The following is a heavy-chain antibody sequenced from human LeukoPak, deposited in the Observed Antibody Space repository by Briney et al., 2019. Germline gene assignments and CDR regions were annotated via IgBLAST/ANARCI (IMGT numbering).Heavy chain of an antibody. CDR3: AGGGGQLWWTY. D-gene: IGHD5-18*01. V-gene: IGHV5-51*01. Sequence: GESLKISFKGSGYRFSSNWIGWVRQMPGTGLEWMGIIYPGDSDTRYSPSFQGQVTISADRSISTAYLQWSSLKASGTAMYYCAGGGGQLWWTYWGQGTLVIVSS. J-gene: IGHJ4*02. CDR1: GYRFSSNW. CDR2: IYPGDSDT.